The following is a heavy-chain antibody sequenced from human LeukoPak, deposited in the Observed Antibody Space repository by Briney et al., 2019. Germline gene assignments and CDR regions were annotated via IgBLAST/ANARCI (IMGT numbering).Heavy chain of an antibody. Sequence: SETLSLTCTVSGGSMYSYYWSWIRQPPGKGLEWIGYIYYSGTTRHNPSLKSRVTISVDTSNKQFSLKLSSVTPADTAVYYCARGPDDFDCWGQGTLVTVSS. J-gene: IGHJ4*02. V-gene: IGHV4-59*01. D-gene: IGHD5-24*01. CDR1: GGSMYSYY. CDR3: ARGPDDFDC. CDR2: IYYSGTT.